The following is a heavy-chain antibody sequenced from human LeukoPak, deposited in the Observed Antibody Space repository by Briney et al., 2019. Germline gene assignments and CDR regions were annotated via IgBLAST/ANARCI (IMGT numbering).Heavy chain of an antibody. Sequence: GSSVKVSCKASGGTFSSYAISWVRQAPGRGLEWMGGIIPIFGTATYAQKFQGRVTITTDESTSTAYMELSSLRSEDTAVYYCARAGAGTAPYYYYMDVWGKGTTVTVSS. CDR2: IIPIFGTA. CDR1: GGTFSSYA. J-gene: IGHJ6*03. CDR3: ARAGAGTAPYYYYMDV. D-gene: IGHD1-1*01. V-gene: IGHV1-69*05.